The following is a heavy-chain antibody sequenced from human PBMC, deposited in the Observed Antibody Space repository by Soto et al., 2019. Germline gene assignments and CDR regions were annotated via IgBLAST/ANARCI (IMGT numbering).Heavy chain of an antibody. J-gene: IGHJ4*02. CDR1: GGSFSGYY. D-gene: IGHD2-8*02. CDR3: ARHKITGLFDY. Sequence: QVQLQQWGAGLLKPSETLSLTCAVYGGSFSGYYWTWIRQPPRTGLEWIGEINHSGSTNYNPSLKNRATISVDTSKNQFSLKLTSVTAADTAVYYCARHKITGLFDYWGQGTLVTVSS. CDR2: INHSGST. V-gene: IGHV4-34*01.